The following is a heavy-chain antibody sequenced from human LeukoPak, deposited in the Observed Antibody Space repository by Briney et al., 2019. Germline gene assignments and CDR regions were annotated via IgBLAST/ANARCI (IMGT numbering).Heavy chain of an antibody. D-gene: IGHD3-10*01. CDR3: ARGRVTMVRGVTSFFDY. V-gene: IGHV1-18*01. J-gene: IGHJ4*02. Sequence: GASVKVSCKASGYTFTSYGISWVRQAPGQGLEWMGWISAYNGNTNYAQKLQGRVTMTTDTSTSTAYMELRSLRSDDTAVYYCARGRVTMVRGVTSFFDYWGQGTLVTVSS. CDR2: ISAYNGNT. CDR1: GYTFTSYG.